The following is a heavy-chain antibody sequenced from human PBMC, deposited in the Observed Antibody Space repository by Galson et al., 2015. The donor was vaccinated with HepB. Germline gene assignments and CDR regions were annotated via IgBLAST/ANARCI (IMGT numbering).Heavy chain of an antibody. V-gene: IGHV3-23*01. CDR2: ISGSGGST. Sequence: SLRLSCAASGFTFSSYAMSWVRQAPGKGLEWVSVISGSGGSTYYADSVKGRFTISRDNSKNTLCLQMNSLRAEDTAVYYCAKDPRRGGSYYTHFDYWGQGTLVTVSS. D-gene: IGHD1-26*01. CDR1: GFTFSSYA. CDR3: AKDPRRGGSYYTHFDY. J-gene: IGHJ4*02.